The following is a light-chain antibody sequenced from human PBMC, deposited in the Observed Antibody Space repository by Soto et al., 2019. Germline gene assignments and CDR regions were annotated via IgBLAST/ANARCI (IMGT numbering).Light chain of an antibody. V-gene: IGKV3-15*01. J-gene: IGKJ4*01. CDR1: QSVSSN. Sequence: EIVMTQSPATLSVSPGERATLSCRASQSVSSNLAWYQQKPGQAPRLLIYGASPRATGIPARFSGSGSGTEFTHTISSLQSEDFAVYYCQQYNNWPPLTFGGGTKGEIK. CDR2: GAS. CDR3: QQYNNWPPLT.